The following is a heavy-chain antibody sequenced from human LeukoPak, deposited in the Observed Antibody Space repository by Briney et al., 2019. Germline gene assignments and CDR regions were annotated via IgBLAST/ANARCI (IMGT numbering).Heavy chain of an antibody. CDR3: ARGIVVVPAAPLDAFDI. CDR1: GFTFSNAW. V-gene: IGHV3-15*01. CDR2: IKSKTDGGTT. D-gene: IGHD2-2*01. J-gene: IGHJ3*02. Sequence: GGSLRLSCAASGFTFSNAWMSWVRQAPGKGLEWVGRIKSKTDGGTTDYAAPVKGRFTISRDNSKNTLYLQMNSLRAEDTAVYYCARGIVVVPAAPLDAFDIWGQGTMVTVSS.